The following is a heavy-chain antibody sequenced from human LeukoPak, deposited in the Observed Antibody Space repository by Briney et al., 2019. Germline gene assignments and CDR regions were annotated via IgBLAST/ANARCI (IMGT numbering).Heavy chain of an antibody. Sequence: PGGSLRLSCAASGFSFSVYEMHWVRQAPGKGLEWVSVIYSGGSTYYADSVKGRFTISRDNSKNTLYLQMNSLRAEDTAVYYCARFTDTKGFDYWGQGTLVTVSS. CDR2: IYSGGST. CDR3: ARFTDTKGFDY. D-gene: IGHD5-18*01. J-gene: IGHJ4*02. V-gene: IGHV3-53*01. CDR1: GFSFSVYE.